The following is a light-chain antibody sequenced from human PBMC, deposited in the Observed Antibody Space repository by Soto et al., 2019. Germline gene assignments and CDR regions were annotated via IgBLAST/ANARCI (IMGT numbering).Light chain of an antibody. Sequence: QSALTQPPSASGSPGQSVTISCTGTSSDVGGYNYVSWYQQHPGKAPKLIIYDVSDRPSGVSNRFSGSKSGNTASLTISGLQAEDEADYYCSSYSSSSPVVFGGGTKLTVL. CDR2: DVS. CDR3: SSYSSSSPVV. V-gene: IGLV2-14*01. CDR1: SSDVGGYNY. J-gene: IGLJ2*01.